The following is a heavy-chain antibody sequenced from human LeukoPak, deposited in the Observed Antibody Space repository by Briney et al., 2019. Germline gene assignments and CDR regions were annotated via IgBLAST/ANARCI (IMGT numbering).Heavy chain of an antibody. CDR2: MTPNSGNT. CDR1: GYTFTSYD. V-gene: IGHV1-8*01. J-gene: IGHJ5*02. D-gene: IGHD2-2*01. Sequence: ASVKVSCKASGYTFTSYDINWVRQATGQGLEWMGWMTPNSGNTGYAQKFQGRVTMTRDTSISTAYMELSSLRSEDTAVYYCARAVPRIAVPARWFDPWGQGTLVTVSS. CDR3: ARAVPRIAVPARWFDP.